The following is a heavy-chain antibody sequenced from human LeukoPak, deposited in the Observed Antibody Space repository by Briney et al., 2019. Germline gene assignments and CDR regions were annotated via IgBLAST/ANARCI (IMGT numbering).Heavy chain of an antibody. J-gene: IGHJ5*02. V-gene: IGHV1-18*01. CDR3: ARRGGDYEETNWFDP. Sequence: GASVKVSCKASGYTFTSYGISWVRQAPGQGLEWMGWISAYNGNTNYAQKLQGRVTMTTDTSTSTAYMELRSLRSDDTAVYYCARRGGDYEETNWFDPWGQGTLVTVSS. CDR2: ISAYNGNT. CDR1: GYTFTSYG. D-gene: IGHD4-17*01.